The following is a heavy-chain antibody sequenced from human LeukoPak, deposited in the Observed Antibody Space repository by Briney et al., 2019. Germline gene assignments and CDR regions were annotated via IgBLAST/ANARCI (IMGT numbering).Heavy chain of an antibody. CDR2: IYYSGST. D-gene: IGHD3-10*01. J-gene: IGHJ3*02. V-gene: IGHV4-59*01. CDR1: GGSFSGYY. CDR3: ARDRGPMVRGVDDAFDI. Sequence: SETLSLTCAVYGGSFSGYYWSWIRQPPGKGLEWIGYIYYSGSTNYNPSLKSRVTISVDTSKNQFSLKLSSVTAADTAVYYCARDRGPMVRGVDDAFDIWGQGTMVTVSS.